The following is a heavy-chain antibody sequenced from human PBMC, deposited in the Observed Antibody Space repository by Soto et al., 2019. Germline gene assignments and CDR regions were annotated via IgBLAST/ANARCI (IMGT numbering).Heavy chain of an antibody. CDR2: TYYRSKWYN. CDR3: AKSSETGYYYYYYGMDV. CDR1: GDSVSSNSAA. V-gene: IGHV6-1*01. J-gene: IGHJ6*02. D-gene: IGHD6-25*01. Sequence: SQTLSLTCAISGDSVSSNSAAWNWIRQSPSRGLEWLGRTYYRSKWYNDYAVSVKSRITINPDTSKNQFSLQLNPVTPEDTAVYYCAKSSETGYYYYYYGMDVWGQGTTVTV.